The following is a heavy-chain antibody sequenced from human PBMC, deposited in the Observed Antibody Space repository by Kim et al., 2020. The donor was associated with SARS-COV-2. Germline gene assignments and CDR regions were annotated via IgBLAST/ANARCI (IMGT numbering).Heavy chain of an antibody. V-gene: IGHV3-53*05. CDR3: ARGQTSFTTGWYVDF. Sequence: GGSLRLSCAASGFSVNSNFMTWVRQSEVKGMEWGSVMYSGGNTYYADSVKGRFTISRDISKNTLDLHMSSLRVEDTAIYYCARGQTSFTTGWYVDFWGQGTRVTVSS. CDR2: MYSGGNT. D-gene: IGHD6-19*01. J-gene: IGHJ4*02. CDR1: GFSVNSNF.